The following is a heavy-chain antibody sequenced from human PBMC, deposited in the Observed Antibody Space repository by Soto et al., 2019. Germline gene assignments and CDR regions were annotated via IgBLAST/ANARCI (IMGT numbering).Heavy chain of an antibody. Sequence: QVQLVQSGAEVKKPGASVKVSCKASGYTFTSYAMHWVRQAPGQRLEWMGWINAGNGNTKYSQKFQGRVTITRDTSASTAYMELSSLRSEDTAVYYCARLRMTTVTTIFYYGMDVWGQGTTVTVSS. CDR2: INAGNGNT. V-gene: IGHV1-3*01. CDR3: ARLRMTTVTTIFYYGMDV. CDR1: GYTFTSYA. J-gene: IGHJ6*02. D-gene: IGHD4-4*01.